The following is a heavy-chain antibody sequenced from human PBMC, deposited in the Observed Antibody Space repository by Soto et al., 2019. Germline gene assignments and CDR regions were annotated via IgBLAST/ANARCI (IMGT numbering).Heavy chain of an antibody. V-gene: IGHV1-46*01. CDR2: VNPSRGSA. CDR3: ARPLIGNTIDL. CDR1: GYTFFKYF. D-gene: IGHD1-7*01. J-gene: IGHJ3*01. Sequence: ASVKVSCKASGYTFFKYFIHWVRQAPGQGLEWIGIVNPSRGSATYGPIFQGRVSLTTDMPTSTVYMELSSLRSEDTAIYYCARPLIGNTIDLWGQGTSVTVSS.